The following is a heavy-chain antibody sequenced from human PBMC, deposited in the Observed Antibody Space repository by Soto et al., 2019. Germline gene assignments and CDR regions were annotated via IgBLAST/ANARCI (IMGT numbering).Heavy chain of an antibody. CDR3: ARDNRVPAAIIYYYYGMDV. CDR1: GYTFTSYG. V-gene: IGHV1-18*01. Sequence: ASVKVSCKASGYTFTSYGISWVRQAPGQGLEWMGWISAYNGNTNYAQKLQGRVTMTTDTSTSTAYMELRSLRSDDTAVYYCARDNRVPAAIIYYYYGMDVWGQGTTVTVSS. J-gene: IGHJ6*02. CDR2: ISAYNGNT. D-gene: IGHD2-2*01.